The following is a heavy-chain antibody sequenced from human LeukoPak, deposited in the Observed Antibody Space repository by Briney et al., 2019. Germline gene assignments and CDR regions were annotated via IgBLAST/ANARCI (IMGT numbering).Heavy chain of an antibody. D-gene: IGHD6-13*01. J-gene: IGHJ1*01. Sequence: GGSLRLSCAASGFIFSSYAMSWVRQGHGKGLEWVSTISGSGGRTIYADSVKGRFTISRDNSKNTLYLQMNSLRAEDTAVYYCANNQIAAAGTGDFLHWGQGTLVTVSS. CDR3: ANNQIAAAGTGDFLH. V-gene: IGHV3-23*01. CDR2: ISGSGGRT. CDR1: GFIFSSYA.